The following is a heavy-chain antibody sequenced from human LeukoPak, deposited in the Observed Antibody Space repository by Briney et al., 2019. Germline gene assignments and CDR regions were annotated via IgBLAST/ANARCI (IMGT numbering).Heavy chain of an antibody. J-gene: IGHJ4*02. CDR1: GFTFSSYS. D-gene: IGHD3-22*01. V-gene: IGHV3-48*04. Sequence: GGSLRLSCAASGFTFSSYSMNWVRQAPGKGLEWVSYISSSSSTIYYADSVKGRFTISRDNAKNSLYLQMNSLRAEDTAVYYCARDSRGYSSGYYGYWGQGTLVTVSS. CDR3: ARDSRGYSSGYYGY. CDR2: ISSSSSTI.